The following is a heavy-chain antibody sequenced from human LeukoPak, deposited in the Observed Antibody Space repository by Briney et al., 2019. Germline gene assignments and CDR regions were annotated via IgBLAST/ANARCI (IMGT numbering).Heavy chain of an antibody. CDR1: GFTFSGYW. V-gene: IGHV3-7*04. Sequence: GGSLRLSCAASGFTFSGYWKSWVRQAPGKGLEWVANIKQDGSEKYYVDSVKGRFTISRDNAKNSLFLQMNSLRAEDAAVYYCARDWQWQQLDGDAFDIWGQGTMVTVSS. D-gene: IGHD6-13*01. CDR3: ARDWQWQQLDGDAFDI. CDR2: IKQDGSEK. J-gene: IGHJ3*02.